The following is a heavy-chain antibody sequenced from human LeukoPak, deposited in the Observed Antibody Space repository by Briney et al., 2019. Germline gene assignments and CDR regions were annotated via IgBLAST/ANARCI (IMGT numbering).Heavy chain of an antibody. J-gene: IGHJ4*02. Sequence: GGPLRLSCAASGFTFDDYGMSWVRQAPGKGLEWVSGINWNGGSTGYADSVKGRFTISRDNAKNTLYLQMNSLRAEDTAVYYCAKDDGRYYYDSSGYYRAEYFDYWGQGTLVTVSS. CDR3: AKDDGRYYYDSSGYYRAEYFDY. CDR1: GFTFDDYG. D-gene: IGHD3-22*01. V-gene: IGHV3-20*04. CDR2: INWNGGST.